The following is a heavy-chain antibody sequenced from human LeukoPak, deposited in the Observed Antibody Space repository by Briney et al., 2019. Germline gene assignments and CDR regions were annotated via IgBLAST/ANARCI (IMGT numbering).Heavy chain of an antibody. CDR3: ARDTATLGWFDP. Sequence: SVKVSCKASGGTFSSYAISWVRQAPGQGLEWMGGIIPIFGTANYAQKFQGRVTITADESTSTAYMELSSLRSEDTAVYYCARDTATLGWFDPWGQGTLVTVSS. D-gene: IGHD5-18*01. J-gene: IGHJ5*02. CDR1: GGTFSSYA. CDR2: IIPIFGTA. V-gene: IGHV1-69*01.